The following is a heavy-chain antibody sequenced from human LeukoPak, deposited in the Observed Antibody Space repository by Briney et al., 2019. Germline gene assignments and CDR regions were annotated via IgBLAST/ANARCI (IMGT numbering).Heavy chain of an antibody. CDR1: GYTFTSYG. D-gene: IGHD5-18*01. CDR3: AGGEAYTANNWFDP. V-gene: IGHV1-18*01. CDR2: ISAYNGNT. J-gene: IGHJ5*02. Sequence: ASVKVSCKASGYTFTSYGISWVRQAPGQGLEWMGWISAYNGNTNYAQKLQGRVTMTTDTSTSTAYMELRSLRSDDTAVYYCAGGEAYTANNWFDPWGQGTLVTVSS.